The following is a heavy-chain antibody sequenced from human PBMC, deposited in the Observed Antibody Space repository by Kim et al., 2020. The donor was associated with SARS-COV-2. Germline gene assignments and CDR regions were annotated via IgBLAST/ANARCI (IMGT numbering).Heavy chain of an antibody. CDR3: AKDRDDSSGYSYYYYGMDV. D-gene: IGHD3-22*01. CDR1: GFTFSSYG. Sequence: GGSLRLSCAASGFTFSSYGMHWVRQAPGKGLEWVAVISYDGSNKYYADSVKGRFTISRDNSKNTLYLQMNSLRAEDTAVYYCAKDRDDSSGYSYYYYGMDVWGQGTTVTVS. V-gene: IGHV3-30*18. J-gene: IGHJ6*02. CDR2: ISYDGSNK.